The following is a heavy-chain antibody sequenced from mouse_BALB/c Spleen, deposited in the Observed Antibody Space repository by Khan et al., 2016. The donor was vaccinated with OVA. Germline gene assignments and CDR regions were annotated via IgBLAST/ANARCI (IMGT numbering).Heavy chain of an antibody. CDR2: INPHVGET. CDR1: GYSFTGYF. D-gene: IGHD1-1*01. CDR3: ARVYRSDFDY. J-gene: IGHJ2*01. Sequence: EVQLQQSGPELVKPGASVKISCKASGYSFTGYFMNWVMQSHGKSLEWIGRINPHVGETLFHPKFKGKATLTVDESSSTAHMELRSLASEDSAVYYCARVYRSDFDYWGQGTTLTVSS. V-gene: IGHV1-20*02.